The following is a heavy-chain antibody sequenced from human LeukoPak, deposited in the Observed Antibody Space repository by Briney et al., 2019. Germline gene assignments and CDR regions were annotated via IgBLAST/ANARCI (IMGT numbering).Heavy chain of an antibody. CDR3: ASGYKNYYMDV. D-gene: IGHD5-18*01. Sequence: GGSLRLSCAASGFTFSSYEMNWVRQAPGKGLEWVANIKQDGSEKYYVDSVKGRFTISRDNAKNSLYLQMNSLRAEDTAVYYCASGYKNYYMDVWGKGTTVTVSS. V-gene: IGHV3-7*01. J-gene: IGHJ6*03. CDR1: GFTFSSYE. CDR2: IKQDGSEK.